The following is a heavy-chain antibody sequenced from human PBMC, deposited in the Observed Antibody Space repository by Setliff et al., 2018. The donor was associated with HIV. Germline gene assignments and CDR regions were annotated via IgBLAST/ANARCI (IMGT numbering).Heavy chain of an antibody. CDR1: GYSISSGYY. V-gene: IGHV4-38-2*02. Sequence: PEETLSLTCAVSGYSISSGYYWGWIRQPPGKGLEWIGSISHSGSTYYNPSRKSRVTISVDTSKNQFSLKLSSVTAADTAVYYCARDLVLLDLDCSGVSCYDQSWFDPWGQGTLVTVSS. CDR2: ISHSGST. J-gene: IGHJ5*02. D-gene: IGHD2-15*01. CDR3: ARDLVLLDLDCSGVSCYDQSWFDP.